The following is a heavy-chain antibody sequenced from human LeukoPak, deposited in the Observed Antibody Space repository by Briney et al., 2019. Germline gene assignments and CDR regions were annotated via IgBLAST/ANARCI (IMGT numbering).Heavy chain of an antibody. Sequence: PGGSLRLSCAASGFTFSSYGMHWVRQAPGKGLEWVAFIRYDGSNKYYADSVKGRFTISRDNSKNTLYLQMNSLRAEDTAVYYCAREGDYYGSGSYYNGGDAFDIWGQGTMVTVSS. V-gene: IGHV3-30*02. CDR1: GFTFSSYG. CDR3: AREGDYYGSGSYYNGGDAFDI. J-gene: IGHJ3*02. CDR2: IRYDGSNK. D-gene: IGHD3-10*01.